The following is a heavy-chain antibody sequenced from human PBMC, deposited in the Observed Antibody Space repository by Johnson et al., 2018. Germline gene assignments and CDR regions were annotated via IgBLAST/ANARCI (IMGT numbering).Heavy chain of an antibody. V-gene: IGHV1-8*01. Sequence: VQLGESGAEVIEHGASVKVSCEASGYTFTSYDIHWVRQATGPGLAWMGWMKSDGSEKGYAQKFQGRVTITRNISQSTVYMEMRSLTSEDRAVYYCARCYSRSMDVWGPGTMVTVSS. J-gene: IGHJ6*02. CDR1: GYTFTSYD. CDR2: MKSDGSEK. D-gene: IGHD5-18*01. CDR3: ARCYSRSMDV.